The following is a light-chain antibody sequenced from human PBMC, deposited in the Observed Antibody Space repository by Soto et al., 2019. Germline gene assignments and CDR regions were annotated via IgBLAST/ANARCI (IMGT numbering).Light chain of an antibody. Sequence: DIQMTQSPSTLSGSVGDRVTITCRASQTISSWLAWYQQKPGKAPKLLIYKASTLKSGVPSRFSGSGSGTEFTLTISSLQPDDFATYYCQLYNIYSEAFGQG. CDR3: QLYNIYSEA. V-gene: IGKV1-5*03. J-gene: IGKJ1*01. CDR2: KAS. CDR1: QTISSW.